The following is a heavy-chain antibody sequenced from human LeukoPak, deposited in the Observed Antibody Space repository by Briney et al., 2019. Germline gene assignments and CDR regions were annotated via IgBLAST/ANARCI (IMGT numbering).Heavy chain of an antibody. V-gene: IGHV3-30*18. CDR1: GFTFSSYG. J-gene: IGHJ4*02. CDR3: AKDQSSSWSLDY. D-gene: IGHD6-13*01. Sequence: GGSLGLSCAASGFTFSSYGMHWVRQAPGKGLEWVAVISYDGSNKYYADSVKGRFTISRDNSKNTLYLQMNSLRAEDTAVYYCAKDQSSSWSLDYWGQGTLVTVSS. CDR2: ISYDGSNK.